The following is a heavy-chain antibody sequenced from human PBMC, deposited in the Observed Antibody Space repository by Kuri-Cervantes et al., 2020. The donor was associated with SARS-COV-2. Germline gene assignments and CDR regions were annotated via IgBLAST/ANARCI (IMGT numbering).Heavy chain of an antibody. D-gene: IGHD4-17*01. J-gene: IGHJ3*02. Sequence: GESLKISCAASGFTFSGHWIHWVRQAPGKGLEWVAVISYDGSNKYYADSVKGRFTISRDNSKNTLYLQMNSLRAEDTAVYYCAKIHGDYVLDDAFDIWGQGTMVTVSS. CDR2: ISYDGSNK. V-gene: IGHV3-30*18. CDR1: GFTFSGHW. CDR3: AKIHGDYVLDDAFDI.